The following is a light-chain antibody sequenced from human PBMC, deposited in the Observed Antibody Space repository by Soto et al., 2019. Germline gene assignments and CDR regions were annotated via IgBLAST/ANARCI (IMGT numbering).Light chain of an antibody. CDR3: QQYGSSGT. J-gene: IGKJ1*01. CDR1: QSVSNNY. CDR2: GAS. Sequence: EIVLTQSPGTLSLSPGERATLSCRASQSVSNNYLAWYQQKPGQAPRLLNYGASNRATGIPDRLSGSGSGTDFTLTISRLEPEDFAVYYCQQYGSSGTFGQGNKVEIK. V-gene: IGKV3-20*01.